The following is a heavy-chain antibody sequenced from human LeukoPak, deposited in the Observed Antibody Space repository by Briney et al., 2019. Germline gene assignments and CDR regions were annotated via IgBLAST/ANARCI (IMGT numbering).Heavy chain of an antibody. D-gene: IGHD2-2*01. CDR1: GFTFSSYS. CDR3: ARARAGVVVPADY. CDR2: ISSSSTI. V-gene: IGHV3-48*02. J-gene: IGHJ4*02. Sequence: LGGSLRLSCAASGFTFSSYSMNWVRQAPGKGPEWVSYISSSSTIYYADSVKGRFTISRDNAKNSLYLQMNSLRDEDTAVYYCARARAGVVVPADYWGQGTLVTVSS.